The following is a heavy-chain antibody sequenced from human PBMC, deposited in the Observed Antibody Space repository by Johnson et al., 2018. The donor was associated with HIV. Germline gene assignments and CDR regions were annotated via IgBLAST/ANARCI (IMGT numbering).Heavy chain of an antibody. CDR1: GFTVSSNY. J-gene: IGHJ3*02. Sequence: VQLVESGGGLIQPGGSLRLSCAASGFTVSSNYMSWVRQAPGKGLAWVSVIYSGGSTYYADSVKGRFTISRDNSKNTLYLQMNSLRAEDTAVYYCAAVVTVMVTGAFDIWGQGTMVTVSS. D-gene: IGHD5-18*01. CDR3: AAVVTVMVTGAFDI. CDR2: IYSGGST. V-gene: IGHV3-53*01.